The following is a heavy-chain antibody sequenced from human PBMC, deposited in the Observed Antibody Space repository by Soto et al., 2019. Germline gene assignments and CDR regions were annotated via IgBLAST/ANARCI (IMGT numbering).Heavy chain of an antibody. Sequence: SETLSLTCAVSGGSISSSNWWSWVRQPPGKGLEWIGEIYHSGSTNYNPSLKSRVTISVDKSKNQFSLKLSSVTAADTAVYYCASSTGYHYGEIFDYWRQGTLVTVSS. CDR1: GGSISSSNW. CDR2: IYHSGST. CDR3: ASSTGYHYGEIFDY. J-gene: IGHJ4*02. D-gene: IGHD5-18*01. V-gene: IGHV4-4*02.